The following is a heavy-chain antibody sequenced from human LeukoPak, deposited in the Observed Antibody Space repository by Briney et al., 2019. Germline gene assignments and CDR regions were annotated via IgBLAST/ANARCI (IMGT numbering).Heavy chain of an antibody. J-gene: IGHJ4*02. CDR3: ITDDYYGSSGYHTLGDY. V-gene: IGHV3-15*01. CDR2: IKSKTDGGTT. Sequence: GGSLRLSCAASGFTFSNAWMSWVRQAPGKGLEWVGRIKSKTDGGTTDYAAPVKGRFTISRDDSKNTLYLQMNSLKTEDTAVYYCITDDYYGSSGYHTLGDYWGQGTLVTVSS. D-gene: IGHD3-22*01. CDR1: GFTFSNAW.